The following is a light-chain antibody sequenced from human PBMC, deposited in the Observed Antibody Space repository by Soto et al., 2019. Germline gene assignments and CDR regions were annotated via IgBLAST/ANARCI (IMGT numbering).Light chain of an antibody. CDR2: DAS. Sequence: DIQMTQSPSTLSASVGDRVTITCRASQSISSWLAWYQQKPGKAPKLLIYDASSLESGVPSRFSGSGSGTEFTLTISSLQPDDFATYYCQQYNSYSPTLGQGTKVDLK. CDR1: QSISSW. V-gene: IGKV1-5*01. CDR3: QQYNSYSPT. J-gene: IGKJ1*01.